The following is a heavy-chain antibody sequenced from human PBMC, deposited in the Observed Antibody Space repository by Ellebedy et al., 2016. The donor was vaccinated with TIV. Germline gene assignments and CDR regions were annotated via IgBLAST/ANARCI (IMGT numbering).Heavy chain of an antibody. D-gene: IGHD5-18*01. V-gene: IGHV4-4*07. CDR3: ARVEGRGPYNYGLDY. CDR1: GGSIRTYF. J-gene: IGHJ4*02. CDR2: IYSSGST. Sequence: MPSKTLSLTCTVSGGSIRTYFWSWIRQPAGKGLEWIGRIYSSGSTIYNPSLKSRVTVSVDTSKNQFSLKLTAVTAADTAVYYCARVEGRGPYNYGLDYWGQGTLVTVSS.